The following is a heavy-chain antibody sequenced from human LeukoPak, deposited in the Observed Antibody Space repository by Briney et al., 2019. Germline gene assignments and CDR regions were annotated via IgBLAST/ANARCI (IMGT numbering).Heavy chain of an antibody. CDR3: ARSFWEVFGMDV. CDR1: GFTFSSYA. CDR2: ISYDGSNK. J-gene: IGHJ6*02. D-gene: IGHD3-10*01. V-gene: IGHV3-30*14. Sequence: PGRSLRLSCAASGFTFSSYAMHWVRQAPGKGLEWVAVISYDGSNKYYADSVKGRFTISRDNSKNTLYLQMNSLRAEDTAVYYCARSFWEVFGMDVWGQGTTVTVSS.